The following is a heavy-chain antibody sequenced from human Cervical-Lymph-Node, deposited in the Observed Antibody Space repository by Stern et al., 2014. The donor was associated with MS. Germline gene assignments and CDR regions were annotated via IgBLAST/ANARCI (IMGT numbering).Heavy chain of an antibody. J-gene: IGHJ4*02. CDR2: IRSKTYGGTA. D-gene: IGHD5-18*01. CDR3: TRNSGYTYGYDYDY. CDR1: GFRFGVYA. V-gene: IGHV3-49*03. Sequence: EVQLVESGGGLVQPGRSLRLSCTASGFRFGVYAMTWFRQAPEQGLEWVGFIRSKTYGGTADYAASVEDRFIISRDDSKSIAYMQVISLKPEDTAVYYCTRNSGYTYGYDYDYWGQGALVTVSS.